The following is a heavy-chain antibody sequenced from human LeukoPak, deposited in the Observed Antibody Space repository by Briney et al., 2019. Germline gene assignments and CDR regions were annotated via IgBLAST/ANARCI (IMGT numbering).Heavy chain of an antibody. CDR1: GFTFSSYA. V-gene: IGHV3-30-3*01. D-gene: IGHD6-13*01. J-gene: IGHJ4*02. CDR2: ISYDGSNK. Sequence: GGSLRLSCAASGFTFSSYAMHWVRQAPGKGLEWVAVISYDGSNKYYADSVKGRFTISRDNAKNSLYLQMNSLRAEDTAVYYCARGIAAAGLPFDYWGQGTLVTVSS. CDR3: ARGIAAAGLPFDY.